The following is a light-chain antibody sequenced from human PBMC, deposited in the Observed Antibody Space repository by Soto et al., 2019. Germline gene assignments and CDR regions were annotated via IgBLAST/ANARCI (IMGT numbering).Light chain of an antibody. CDR2: GAS. Sequence: DIVLTQSPGTLSLSPGERATLSCRASQSVSNIYIAWYQQKPGQAPRVLIYGASRRATGIPDRFSGSGSGTDFTLTITRLEPEDFAMYYCQRYDSLRTFGQGTKVDIK. CDR3: QRYDSLRT. V-gene: IGKV3-20*01. CDR1: QSVSNIY. J-gene: IGKJ1*01.